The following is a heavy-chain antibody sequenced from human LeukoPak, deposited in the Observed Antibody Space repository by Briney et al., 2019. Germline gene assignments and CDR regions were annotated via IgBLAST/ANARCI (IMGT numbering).Heavy chain of an antibody. J-gene: IGHJ5*02. CDR3: ARALRYFDWLSTSPEYNWFDP. D-gene: IGHD3-9*01. V-gene: IGHV3-48*01. Sequence: HPGGSLRLSCEASGFTFRAHSMDWVRQAPGKGLEWVSYISSSTIYYADSVKGRFTISRDNAKNSLYLQMNSLRAEDTAVYYCARALRYFDWLSTSPEYNWFDPWGQGTLVTVSS. CDR1: GFTFRAHS. CDR2: ISSSTI.